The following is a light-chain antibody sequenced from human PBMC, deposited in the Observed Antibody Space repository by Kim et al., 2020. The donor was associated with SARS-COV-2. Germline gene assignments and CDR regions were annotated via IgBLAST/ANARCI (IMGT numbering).Light chain of an antibody. CDR1: SGDIADHNS. CDR3: TSYTVGTWV. J-gene: IGLJ3*02. V-gene: IGLV2-14*03. CDR2: DVN. Sequence: PGHSITISCTGTSGDIADHNSVSWYQQHPGKAPNLLIYDVNTRPSGISNRFSGSKSGDTASLTISGLQAEDEADYYCTSYTVGTWVFGGGTQLTVL.